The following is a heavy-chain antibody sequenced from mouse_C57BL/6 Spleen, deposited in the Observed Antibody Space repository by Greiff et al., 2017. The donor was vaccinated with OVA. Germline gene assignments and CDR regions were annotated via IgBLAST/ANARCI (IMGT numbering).Heavy chain of an antibody. CDR3: ARQDGTFAY. V-gene: IGHV5-6*01. CDR2: ISSGGSYT. D-gene: IGHD4-1*01. J-gene: IGHJ3*01. CDR1: GFTFSSYG. Sequence: EVKLMESGGDLVKPGGSLKLSCAASGFTFSSYGMSWVRQTPDKRLEWVATISSGGSYTYYPDSVKGRFTISRDNAKNTLYLQMSSLKSEDTAMYYCARQDGTFAYWGQGTLVTVSA.